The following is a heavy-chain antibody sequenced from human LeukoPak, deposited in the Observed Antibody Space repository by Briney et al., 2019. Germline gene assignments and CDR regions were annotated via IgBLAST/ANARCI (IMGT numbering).Heavy chain of an antibody. CDR3: ATMGARVRLFDY. J-gene: IGHJ4*02. D-gene: IGHD1-26*01. Sequence: GGSLRLSCVASGFTFKISAMAWVRQAPGKGLEWVSIISGSGDSTDYSNSVKGHFTISRDNSKNTVFLQMDSLRVEDSAVYYCATMGARVRLFDYWGQGTLVTVSS. V-gene: IGHV3-23*01. CDR1: GFTFKISA. CDR2: ISGSGDST.